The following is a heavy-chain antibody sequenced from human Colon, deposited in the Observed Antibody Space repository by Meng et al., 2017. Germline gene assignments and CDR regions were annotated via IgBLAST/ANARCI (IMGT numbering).Heavy chain of an antibody. Sequence: GESLKISCAASAFTFSGYSMSWVRQAPGKGLEWVANINQDGSETYYVDSVKGRFSISRDNAKNSLYLQMNSLRAEDTAVYYCARVNPGVFDYWGQGTRVTVSS. CDR1: AFTFSGYS. V-gene: IGHV3-7*01. CDR3: ARVNPGVFDY. CDR2: INQDGSET. J-gene: IGHJ4*02.